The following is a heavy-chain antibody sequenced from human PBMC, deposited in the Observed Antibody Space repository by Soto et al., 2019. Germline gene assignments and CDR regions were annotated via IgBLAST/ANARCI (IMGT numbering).Heavy chain of an antibody. V-gene: IGHV4-61*08. D-gene: IGHD6-19*01. CDR1: GGSISSGDYS. J-gene: IGHJ4*02. CDR3: ARRTKLGTAWYPDC. Sequence: PSETLSLTCTVSGGSISSGDYSWSWIRQPPGKGLEWIGNIHYSGGTNYNPSLKSRLTISLDTSKIQFSLQLTSVTAADTAVYYCARRTKLGTAWYPDCWGQGTLVTVSS. CDR2: IHYSGGT.